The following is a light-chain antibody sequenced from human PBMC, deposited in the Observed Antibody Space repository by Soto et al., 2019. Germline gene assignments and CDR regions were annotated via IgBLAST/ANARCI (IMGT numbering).Light chain of an antibody. CDR3: QQYGRSPPIT. V-gene: IGKV3-20*01. J-gene: IGKJ5*01. Sequence: EIVLTQSPGTLSLSPGERATLSCRASQSVSSSYLAWYQQKPGQAPRLLIYGASSRATGIPDRFSGSGSETDFTLTISRLEPEDFAVYYCQQYGRSPPITFGQGTRLEIK. CDR1: QSVSSSY. CDR2: GAS.